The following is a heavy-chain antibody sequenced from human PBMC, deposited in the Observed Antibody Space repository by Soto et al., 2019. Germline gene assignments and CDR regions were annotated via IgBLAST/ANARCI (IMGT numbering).Heavy chain of an antibody. D-gene: IGHD1-7*01. V-gene: IGHV1-2*02. CDR1: GYTFTDYY. Sequence: GASVKVSCKASGYTFTDYYMHWVRQAPGQGLEWMGWINPNSGGTNYAQKFQGRVTMNRDTSISTAYMELSRLRSDDTAVYYCARKLELRGRYYSYYDMDVWGQGTTVTVSS. J-gene: IGHJ6*02. CDR3: ARKLELRGRYYSYYDMDV. CDR2: INPNSGGT.